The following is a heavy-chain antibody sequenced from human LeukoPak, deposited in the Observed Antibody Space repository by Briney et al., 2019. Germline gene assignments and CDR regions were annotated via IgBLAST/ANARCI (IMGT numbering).Heavy chain of an antibody. CDR1: GFTISSYW. V-gene: IGHV3-74*01. Sequence: GGSLRLSCADSGFTISSYWMHWVRQAPGKGLVWVSRINSVGSYTNYADSVKGRFTISRDNGKNTLYLQMNSLRAEDTAVYYCARGYCSNTSCNYYYAMDVWGQGTTVTVSS. J-gene: IGHJ6*02. CDR3: ARGYCSNTSCNYYYAMDV. D-gene: IGHD2-2*01. CDR2: INSVGSYT.